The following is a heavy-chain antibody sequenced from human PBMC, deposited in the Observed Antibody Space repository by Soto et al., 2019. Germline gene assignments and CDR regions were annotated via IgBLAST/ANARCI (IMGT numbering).Heavy chain of an antibody. Sequence: QVQLVQSGAEVKKPGSSVKVSCKASGGTFSSYAISWVRQAPGKGLEWVAVMSSDGTNKYYADSVKGRFTISRDNSKSTLYLQMDSLRGEDTAVYFCARDLRKLRFLDFWGQGTLVSVSS. V-gene: IGHV3-30-3*01. CDR1: GGTFSSYA. J-gene: IGHJ4*02. D-gene: IGHD3-3*01. CDR3: ARDLRKLRFLDF. CDR2: MSSDGTNK.